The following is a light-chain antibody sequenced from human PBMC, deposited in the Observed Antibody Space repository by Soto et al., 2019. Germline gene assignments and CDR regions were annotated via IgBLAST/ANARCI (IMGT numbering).Light chain of an antibody. CDR3: QQYGSTPLT. CDR2: GAS. J-gene: IGKJ4*01. V-gene: IGKV3-20*01. Sequence: EIVLTQSPGTLSLSQGERATLSCRSSQSVTSNFLAWYQQKPGQAPRLLIYGASSGATGIPDRFSGSGSGTDFTLIISRLEPEDFAVYFCQQYGSTPLTFGGGTKVDIK. CDR1: QSVTSNF.